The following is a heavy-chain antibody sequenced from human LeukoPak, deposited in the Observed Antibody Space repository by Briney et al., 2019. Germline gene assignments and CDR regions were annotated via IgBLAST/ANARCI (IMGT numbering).Heavy chain of an antibody. CDR2: IKQDGSEK. Sequence: GGSLRLSCVASGFDFADQAMHWVRQAPGKGLEWVANIKQDGSEKYYVDSVKGRFTISRDNAKNSLYLQMNSLRAEDTAVYYCASRTRITIFGVVTNYYYYYMDVWGKGTTVTVSS. CDR1: GFDFADQA. V-gene: IGHV3-7*01. D-gene: IGHD3-3*01. J-gene: IGHJ6*03. CDR3: ASRTRITIFGVVTNYYYYYMDV.